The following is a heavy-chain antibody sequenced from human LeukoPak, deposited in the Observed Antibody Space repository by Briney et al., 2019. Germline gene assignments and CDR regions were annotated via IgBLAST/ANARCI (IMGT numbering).Heavy chain of an antibody. J-gene: IGHJ5*02. CDR3: AIFGVVST. CDR1: GYTFTNYD. D-gene: IGHD3-3*01. CDR2: INPNSGGT. Sequence: ASVKVSCKASGYTFTNYDINWVRQAPGQGLEWMGWINPNSGGTNYAQKFQGRVTMTRDTSISTAYMELSRLRSDDTAVYYCAIFGVVSTWGQGTLVTVSS. V-gene: IGHV1-2*02.